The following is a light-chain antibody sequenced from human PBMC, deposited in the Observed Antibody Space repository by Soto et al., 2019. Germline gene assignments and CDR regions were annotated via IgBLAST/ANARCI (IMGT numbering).Light chain of an antibody. CDR1: SSDVGGYNY. CDR2: EVS. V-gene: IGLV2-8*01. J-gene: IGLJ1*01. Sequence: QSALTQPPSASGSPGQSVTIACTGTSSDVGGYNYVSWYQQHPGKAPKLMISEVSKRPSGVPDRFSGSKSGNTASLTVSGLQAEDEADYYCSSYAGDNNVVFGTGTKLTVL. CDR3: SSYAGDNNVV.